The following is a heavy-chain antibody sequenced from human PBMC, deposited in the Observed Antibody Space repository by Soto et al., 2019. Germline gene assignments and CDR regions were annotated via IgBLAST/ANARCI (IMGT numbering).Heavy chain of an antibody. V-gene: IGHV3-23*01. CDR1: AFTFSSYA. CDR2: VSGSGDST. D-gene: IGHD2-21*02. CDR3: AKGRASDCPGCTQDY. J-gene: IGHJ4*02. Sequence: EVQLLESGGGLAQPGGSLRLCWAASAFTFSSYAMSWVRQAPGKGLEWVSAVSGSGDSTYYADSVKGRFTISRDNSKNTLYLQMNSLRAEDTAVYYCAKGRASDCPGCTQDYWGQGTLVTVSS.